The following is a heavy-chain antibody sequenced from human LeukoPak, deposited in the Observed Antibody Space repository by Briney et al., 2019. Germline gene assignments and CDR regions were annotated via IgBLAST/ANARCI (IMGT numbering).Heavy chain of an antibody. V-gene: IGHV1-8*01. CDR2: MNPNSGNT. D-gene: IGHD5-12*01. Sequence: GATVKVSCKASGFTFTSYDINWVRQATGQGLEWMGWMNPNSGNTGYAQKFQGRVTMTRNTSISTAYMELSSLRSEDTAVYYCARGSVATITFYYYYGMDVWGQGTTVTVPS. CDR1: GFTFTSYD. CDR3: ARGSVATITFYYYYGMDV. J-gene: IGHJ6*02.